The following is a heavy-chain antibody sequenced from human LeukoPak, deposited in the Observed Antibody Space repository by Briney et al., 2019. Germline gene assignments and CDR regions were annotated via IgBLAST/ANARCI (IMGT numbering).Heavy chain of an antibody. Sequence: SVKVSCKASGGTFSSYAISWVRQAPGQGLEWMGRIIPILGIANYAQKFQGRVTITADKSTSTAYMELSSLRSEDTAVYYCAKGYSDSSKFDSWGQGTLVTVSS. CDR2: IIPILGIA. V-gene: IGHV1-69*04. CDR1: GGTFSSYA. CDR3: AKGYSDSSKFDS. D-gene: IGHD6-6*01. J-gene: IGHJ4*02.